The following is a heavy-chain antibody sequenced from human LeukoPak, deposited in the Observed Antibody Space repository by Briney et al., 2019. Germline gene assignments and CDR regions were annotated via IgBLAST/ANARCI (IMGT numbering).Heavy chain of an antibody. CDR2: ISSSSSYI. CDR3: ARAKRSGPTEYYFDY. CDR1: GFTFSSYA. D-gene: IGHD3-10*01. Sequence: GGSLRLSCAASGFTFSSYAMYWVRQAPGKGLEWVSSISSSSSYIYYADSVKGRFTISRDNAKNSLYLQMNSLRAEDTAVYYCARAKRSGPTEYYFDYWGQGTRVTVSS. J-gene: IGHJ4*02. V-gene: IGHV3-21*01.